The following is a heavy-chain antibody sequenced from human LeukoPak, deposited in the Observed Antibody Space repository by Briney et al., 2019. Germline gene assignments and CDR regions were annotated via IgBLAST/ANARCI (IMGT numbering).Heavy chain of an antibody. Sequence: GGSLRLSCAASGFTFSSYWMSWVRQAPGKGLEWVANIKQDGSEKYYVDSVKGRFTISRDNAKNSLYLQMNSLRSEDTAVYYCARVAREDSSSWYYYYGMDVWGQGTTVTVSS. CDR2: IKQDGSEK. V-gene: IGHV3-7*03. D-gene: IGHD6-13*01. CDR3: ARVAREDSSSWYYYYGMDV. CDR1: GFTFSSYW. J-gene: IGHJ6*02.